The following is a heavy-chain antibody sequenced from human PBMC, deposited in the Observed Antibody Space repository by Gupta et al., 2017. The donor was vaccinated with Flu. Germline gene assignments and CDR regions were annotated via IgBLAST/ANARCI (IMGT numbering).Heavy chain of an antibody. CDR2: ISHLGST. CDR1: GGSFSGHY. CDR3: ARVSGYSYGGLDH. Sequence: QVQLQQWGAGLLKASETLSLTCAVSGGSFSGHYWFWIRQSPGKGLEWVGEISHLGSTTYNPSLGGRAIISIDTSKNHFSLKLKSVTAADTAKYYCARVSGYSYGGLDHWGQGTLVSVSS. D-gene: IGHD5-12*01. J-gene: IGHJ4*02. V-gene: IGHV4-34*02.